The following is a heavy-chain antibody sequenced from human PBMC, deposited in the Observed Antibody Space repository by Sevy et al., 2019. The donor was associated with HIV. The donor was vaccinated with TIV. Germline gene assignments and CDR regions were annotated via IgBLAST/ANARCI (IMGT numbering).Heavy chain of an antibody. D-gene: IGHD3-3*01. CDR3: ARATYYASGAYGMDV. CDR1: GFTFSSYG. J-gene: IGHJ6*02. CDR2: IWYDGSNK. V-gene: IGHV3-33*01. Sequence: GGSLRLSCAASGFTFSSYGMHWVRQAPGKGLEWVTVIWYDGSNKYYADSVKGRFTISRDNSKNTLHLQMNGLRVEDTAIYYCARATYYASGAYGMDVWGQGTTVTVSS.